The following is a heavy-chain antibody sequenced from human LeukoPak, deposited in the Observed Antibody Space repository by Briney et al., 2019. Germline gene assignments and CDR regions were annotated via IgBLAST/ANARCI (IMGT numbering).Heavy chain of an antibody. CDR1: GGSIGSSYY. V-gene: IGHV4-59*08. Sequence: SETLSLTCTVSGGSIGSSYYWSWIRQPPGKGLEWIGYVYYSGSTNYNPSLKSRVTISVDTSKNQFSLKLSSVTAADTAVYYCARHYYYYYGMDVWGQGTTVTVSS. J-gene: IGHJ6*02. CDR2: VYYSGST. CDR3: ARHYYYYYGMDV.